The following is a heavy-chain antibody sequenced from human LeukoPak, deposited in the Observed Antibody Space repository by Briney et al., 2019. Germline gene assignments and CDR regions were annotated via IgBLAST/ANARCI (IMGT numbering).Heavy chain of an antibody. Sequence: SVTLSFTASAYSFTIYDMRWVRQAPGQGLEWMGIINPSGGGASYAEKFQGRGTMTRYTSTSTVYMDLSSLKSEDTALYYCARGEYCTAGTCPPGLSWGQGTLVTVSS. D-gene: IGHD2-15*01. CDR2: INPSGGGA. CDR3: ARGEYCTAGTCPPGLS. CDR1: AYSFTIYD. J-gene: IGHJ4*02. V-gene: IGHV1-46*01.